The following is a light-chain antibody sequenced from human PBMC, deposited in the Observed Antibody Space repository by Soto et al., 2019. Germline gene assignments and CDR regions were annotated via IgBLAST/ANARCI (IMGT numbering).Light chain of an antibody. CDR2: DAS. CDR3: QQYNNWPPIT. CDR1: QSVSSN. J-gene: IGKJ5*01. V-gene: IGKV3-15*01. Sequence: EIVMTQSPATLSVSPGERATLSCRSSQSVSSNLAWYQQKPGQAPRLLIYDASTRATGIPARFSGSGSGTEFTLTISSLQSEDFAVYYCQQYNNWPPITFGQGTRREIK.